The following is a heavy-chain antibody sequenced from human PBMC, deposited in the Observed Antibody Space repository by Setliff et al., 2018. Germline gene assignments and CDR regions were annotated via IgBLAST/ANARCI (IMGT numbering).Heavy chain of an antibody. CDR1: RITFSSFA. CDR3: ATSTIITYYFDS. CDR2: ISGSGGDT. V-gene: IGHV3-23*01. D-gene: IGHD3-22*01. J-gene: IGHJ4*02. Sequence: PGGSLRLSCAASRITFSSFAMTWVRQAPGKGLEWIASISGSGGDTDSADSMKGRFTISRDNSKNTLYLQMNSLRPEDTAIYYCATSTIITYYFDSWGQGTLVTVSS.